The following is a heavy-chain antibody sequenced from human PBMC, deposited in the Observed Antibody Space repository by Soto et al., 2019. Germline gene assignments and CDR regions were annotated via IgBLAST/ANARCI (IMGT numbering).Heavy chain of an antibody. CDR2: ISSSSSYT. CDR3: ARDHHYSGYDVVRGRYGMDV. D-gene: IGHD5-12*01. J-gene: IGHJ6*02. CDR1: GFTFSDYY. Sequence: QVQLVESGGGLVQPGGSLRLSCAASGFTFSDYYMSWIRQAPGKGLEWVSYISSSSSYTNYADSVKGRFTISRYNAKHALYLQMNSLRAEDTAVYYCARDHHYSGYDVVRGRYGMDVWGQGTTVTVSS. V-gene: IGHV3-11*05.